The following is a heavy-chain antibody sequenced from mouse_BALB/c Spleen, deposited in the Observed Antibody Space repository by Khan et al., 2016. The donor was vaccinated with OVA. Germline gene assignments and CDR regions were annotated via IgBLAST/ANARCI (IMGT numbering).Heavy chain of an antibody. CDR1: GYTFTSYW. CDR2: IGPGSSNT. Sequence: DLVKPWTSVKLSCKASGYTFTSYWINWIKQRPGQGLEGIGRIGPGSSNTYYNEMFKGKAALTVDTSSSIAYIQLSSLSSEDSAVXFCARRNYYGGTVYAVSYGVKGTSVTVS. CDR3: ARRNYYGGTVYAVSY. V-gene: IGHV1S41*01. J-gene: IGHJ4*01. D-gene: IGHD1-1*01.